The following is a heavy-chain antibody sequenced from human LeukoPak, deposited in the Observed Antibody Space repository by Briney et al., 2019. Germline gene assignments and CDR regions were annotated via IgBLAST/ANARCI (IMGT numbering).Heavy chain of an antibody. CDR1: GDTFSSHW. D-gene: IGHD1-14*01. V-gene: IGHV3-74*01. Sequence: GGSLRLSCAASGDTFSSHWMHWVRQAPGKGLVWVARINFDGSSTNYAGSVRGRFTISRDNAKNTLYLQMNSLRGEDTAVYYCGRGGSGSRYFDYWGQGTLVTVSS. CDR2: INFDGSST. J-gene: IGHJ4*02. CDR3: GRGGSGSRYFDY.